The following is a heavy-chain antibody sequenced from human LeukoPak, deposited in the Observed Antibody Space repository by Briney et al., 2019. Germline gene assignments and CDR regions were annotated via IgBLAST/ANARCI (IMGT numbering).Heavy chain of an antibody. CDR1: GFTFSSYG. V-gene: IGHV3-30*02. D-gene: IGHD6-19*01. Sequence: GGSLRLSCAASGFTFSSYGMHWVRQAPGKGLEWVAFIRYDGSNKYYADSVKGRFTISRDNSKNTLYLHMNSLRAEDTAVYYCARGDGDSSGLDYWGQGTLVTVSS. J-gene: IGHJ4*02. CDR2: IRYDGSNK. CDR3: ARGDGDSSGLDY.